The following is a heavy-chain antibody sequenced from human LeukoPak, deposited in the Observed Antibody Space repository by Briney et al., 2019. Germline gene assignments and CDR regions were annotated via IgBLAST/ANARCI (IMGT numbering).Heavy chain of an antibody. D-gene: IGHD4-17*01. J-gene: IGHJ4*02. CDR2: ISPNSGGT. V-gene: IGHV1-2*06. CDR3: AKNRAGDYADY. CDR1: GCTFTDYY. Sequence: ASVKVSCKASGCTFTDYYVHWVRQAPGQGLEWMGRISPNSGGTNYAQKFRGRLTVTRDTPISTAYMELSSLRYDDTAVYYCAKNRAGDYADYWGQGTLVSVSS.